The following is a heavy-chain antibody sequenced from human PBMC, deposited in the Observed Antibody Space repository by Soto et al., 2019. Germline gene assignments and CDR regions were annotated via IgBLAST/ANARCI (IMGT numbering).Heavy chain of an antibody. J-gene: IGHJ3*02. Sequence: QVQLVESGGGVVQPGRSLRLSCTASGFTFSTYGMHWVRQAPGKGLEWVTVIWSNGINQYYADSVKGRFTFSRDNSENMLYLQMNRLRAEDTAMYFCVRERGPFDAFDIWGQGTMVTVSS. D-gene: IGHD3-16*01. CDR1: GFTFSTYG. V-gene: IGHV3-33*01. CDR2: IWSNGINQ. CDR3: VRERGPFDAFDI.